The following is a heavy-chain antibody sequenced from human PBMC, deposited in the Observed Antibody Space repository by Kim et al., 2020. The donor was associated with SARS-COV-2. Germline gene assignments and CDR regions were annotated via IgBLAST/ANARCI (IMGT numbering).Heavy chain of an antibody. CDR2: ISGDGGST. J-gene: IGHJ6*02. V-gene: IGHV3-43*02. CDR3: AKATLSSSWYDYYGMDV. D-gene: IGHD6-13*01. CDR1: GFTFDDYA. Sequence: GGSLRLSCAASGFTFDDYAMHWVRQAPGKGLEWVSLISGDGGSTYYADSVKGRFTISRDNSKNSLYLQMNSLRTEDTALYYSAKATLSSSWYDYYGMDVWGQGTTVTVSS.